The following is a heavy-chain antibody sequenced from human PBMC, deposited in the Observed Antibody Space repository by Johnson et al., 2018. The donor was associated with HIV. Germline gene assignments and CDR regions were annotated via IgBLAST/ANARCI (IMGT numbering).Heavy chain of an antibody. D-gene: IGHD1-26*01. V-gene: IGHV3-30-3*01. CDR3: ARERGEGGSYYSFRRDAFDI. CDR2: ISYDGSNK. Sequence: QVQLVESGGGVVQPGRSLRLSCAASGFTFSSYAMHWVRQAPGKGLEWVAVISYDGSNKYYADSVKGRFTIYRDNAKNSLYLQMNSLRAEDTAVYYCARERGEGGSYYSFRRDAFDIWGQGTMVTVSS. CDR1: GFTFSSYA. J-gene: IGHJ3*02.